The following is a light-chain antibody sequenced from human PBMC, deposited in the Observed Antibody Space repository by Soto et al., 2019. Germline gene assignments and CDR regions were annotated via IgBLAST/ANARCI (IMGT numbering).Light chain of an antibody. V-gene: IGKV1-5*03. CDR3: QQYNSSPWT. CDR2: QAS. CDR1: QSISSW. J-gene: IGKJ1*01. Sequence: DIQMTQSPSTLSASVGDRVTITCRASQSISSWLAWYQQKPGKAPRLLIYQASSIESGIPARFSGSGSGTEFTLTISSLQPDDFATYYCQQYNSSPWTFGQGTKVDIK.